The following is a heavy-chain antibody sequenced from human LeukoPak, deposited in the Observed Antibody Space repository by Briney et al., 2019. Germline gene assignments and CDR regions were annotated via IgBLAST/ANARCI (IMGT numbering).Heavy chain of an antibody. CDR2: ISAYNGNT. CDR3: ARVGTRGAFDI. CDR1: GYTFTSYG. D-gene: IGHD7-27*01. J-gene: IGHJ3*02. V-gene: IGHV1-18*01. Sequence: GASVKVSCRASGYTFTSYGISWVRQAPGQGLEWMGWISAYNGNTNYAQKLQGRVTMTTDTSTSTVYMELSSLRSEDTAVYYCARVGTRGAFDIWGQGTMVTVSS.